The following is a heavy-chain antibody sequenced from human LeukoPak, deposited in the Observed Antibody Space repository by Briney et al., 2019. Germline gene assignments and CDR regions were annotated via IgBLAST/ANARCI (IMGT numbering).Heavy chain of an antibody. CDR2: IYYSGST. CDR3: ARSAHSGYDPFGY. Sequence: PSRTLSLTCTVSRGSISSGEYYWSWIRQPPGKGLEWLGYIYYSGSTYYNPSLKSLVTISVDTSKNQYSLKLSSVTAADTAVYYCARSAHSGYDPFGYWGQGTLVTVSS. J-gene: IGHJ4*02. D-gene: IGHD5-12*01. V-gene: IGHV4-30-4*01. CDR1: RGSISSGEYY.